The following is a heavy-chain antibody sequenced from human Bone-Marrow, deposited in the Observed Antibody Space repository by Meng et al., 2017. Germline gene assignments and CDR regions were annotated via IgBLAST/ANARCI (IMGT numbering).Heavy chain of an antibody. CDR1: GFTFSNAW. CDR3: TGHIDY. V-gene: IGHV3-15*01. CDR2: MKSNVDGGTV. Sequence: LVACWGGLVMRGGSLRLSCAGFGFTFSNAWMTWVRQAPGKGLEWIGRMKSNVDGGTVDYAAALKGRFFISRDDSKNMFYLQMNSLKSEDTAVYYCTGHIDYWGHGTLVTVSS. J-gene: IGHJ4*01.